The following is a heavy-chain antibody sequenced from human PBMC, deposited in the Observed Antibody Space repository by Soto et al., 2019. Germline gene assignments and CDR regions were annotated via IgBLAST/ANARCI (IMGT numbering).Heavy chain of an antibody. Sequence: EVQLLESGGGLVQPGGSLRLSCAASGFTFSSYAMSWVRQAPGKGLEWVSSISSSSSYIYYADSVKGRFTISRDNAKNSLYLQMNSLRAEDTAVYYCARDLNVVAPKTLERFRHPAGMDVWGQGTTVTVSS. J-gene: IGHJ6*02. V-gene: IGHV3-21*01. CDR1: GFTFSSYA. D-gene: IGHD2-2*01. CDR2: ISSSSSYI. CDR3: ARDLNVVAPKTLERFRHPAGMDV.